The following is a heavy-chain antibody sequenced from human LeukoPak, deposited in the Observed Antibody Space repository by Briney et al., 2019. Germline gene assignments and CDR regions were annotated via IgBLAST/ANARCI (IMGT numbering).Heavy chain of an antibody. Sequence: SETLSLTCTVSGGSISSSSYYWGWIRQPPGKGLEWIGSIYYSGSTYYNPSLKSRVTMSVDTSKNQFSLKLSSVTAADTAVYYCVRDKYYYDSSGYYKFDPWGQGALVTVSS. CDR1: GGSISSSSYY. D-gene: IGHD3-22*01. V-gene: IGHV4-39*07. J-gene: IGHJ5*02. CDR3: VRDKYYYDSSGYYKFDP. CDR2: IYYSGST.